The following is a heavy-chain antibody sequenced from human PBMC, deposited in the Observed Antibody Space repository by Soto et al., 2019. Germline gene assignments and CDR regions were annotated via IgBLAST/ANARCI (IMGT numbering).Heavy chain of an antibody. Sequence: EVQLVQTGGGLIKPGGYLSLSCAASGLSVSDKYMSWVRQAPGKGLEWVSLTYTGGNSYFADFVKGRFIVSRDISKNTLFLHMNSLAAEDTAVYYCAREGYAYGLDLWGQGSRVTVSS. CDR1: GLSVSDKY. V-gene: IGHV3-53*02. CDR3: AREGYAYGLDL. J-gene: IGHJ4*02. CDR2: TYTGGNS. D-gene: IGHD3-10*01.